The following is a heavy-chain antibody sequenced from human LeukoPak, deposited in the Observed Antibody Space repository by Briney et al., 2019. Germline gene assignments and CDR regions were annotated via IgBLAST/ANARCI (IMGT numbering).Heavy chain of an antibody. CDR3: ARGGIQVSGIDEFDY. CDR1: GFTFIDYD. V-gene: IGHV3-13*01. J-gene: IGHJ4*02. Sequence: GGSLRLSCAASGFTFIDYDMHWVRQGLGKGMEGGAAIFIRGDTHYSGSVKGRFTISRENAVSSLYLQMTSLRAEDTAVYYCARGGIQVSGIDEFDYWGQGTLVTVSS. D-gene: IGHD6-19*01. CDR2: IFIRGDT.